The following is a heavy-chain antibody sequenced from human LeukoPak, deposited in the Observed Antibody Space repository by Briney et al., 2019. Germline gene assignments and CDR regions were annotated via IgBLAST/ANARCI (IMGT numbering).Heavy chain of an antibody. D-gene: IGHD3-3*01. J-gene: IGHJ4*02. CDR2: IRTKANNYAT. CDR3: TSQGDDFWGGYWVN. V-gene: IGHV3-73*01. Sequence: GGSLRLSCAASGFASSDSAMHWVREAPGEGLERVARIRTKANNYATTYAASVNGRFTISRDDSKNTAYLQMNSLKTEDTAVYYCTSQGDDFWGGYWVNWGQGTLVTVSS. CDR1: GFASSDSA.